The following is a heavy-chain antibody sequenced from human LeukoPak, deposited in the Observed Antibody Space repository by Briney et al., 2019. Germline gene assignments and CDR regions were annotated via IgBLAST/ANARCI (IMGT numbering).Heavy chain of an antibody. Sequence: GESLKISCKGSGYRFTGHWIAWVRQMPGKGLEWMGIIYPGDSDTRYSPSFQGQVTISADKSISTAYLQWSSLKASDTAIYYCARVLAPTELTGWFDPWGQGTLVTVSS. D-gene: IGHD2-15*01. CDR2: IYPGDSDT. CDR3: ARVLAPTELTGWFDP. CDR1: GYRFTGHW. J-gene: IGHJ5*02. V-gene: IGHV5-51*01.